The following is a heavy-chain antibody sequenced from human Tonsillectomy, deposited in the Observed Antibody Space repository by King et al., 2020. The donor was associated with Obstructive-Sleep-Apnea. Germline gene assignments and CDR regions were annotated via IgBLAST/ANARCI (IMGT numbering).Heavy chain of an antibody. V-gene: IGHV3-43*01. CDR2: INWDGTSR. CDR1: GFTFKNYM. CDR3: TKDTGNYRGFEY. J-gene: IGHJ4*02. D-gene: IGHD4-11*01. Sequence: VQLVESGGAVVQPGGSLRLSCAASGFTFKNYMMHWVRQPPGKGLEWFSLINWDGTSRLYADSVRGRFTISRDNSKNSLFLQMDSLGTEDGALYFCTKDTGNYRGFEYWGQGTLVTVSS.